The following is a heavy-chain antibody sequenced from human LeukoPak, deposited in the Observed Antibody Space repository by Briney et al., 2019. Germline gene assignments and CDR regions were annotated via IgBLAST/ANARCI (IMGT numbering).Heavy chain of an antibody. D-gene: IGHD6-19*01. V-gene: IGHV3-23*01. J-gene: IGHJ4*02. CDR2: ISGSGGGT. Sequence: GGSLRLSCAASGFTFSSYAMSWVRQAPGKGLEWVSAISGSGGGTYYADSVKGRFTISRDNSKNTLYLQMNSLRAEDTAVYYCAASPESIAVAGWGQGTLATVSS. CDR3: AASPESIAVAG. CDR1: GFTFSSYA.